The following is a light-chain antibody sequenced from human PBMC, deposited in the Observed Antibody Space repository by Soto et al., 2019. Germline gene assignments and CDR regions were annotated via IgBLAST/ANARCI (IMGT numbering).Light chain of an antibody. V-gene: IGLV2-11*01. CDR1: NSDVGAYDY. Sequence: QSALTQPRSVSGSPGQSVIISCTGTNSDVGAYDYVSWYQQHPGKAPKLIIXXXXXXXSXVPDRFSASKSGNTASLTISXXXXXXXXXXXCCSYAGSNTWVFGGGTKVTVL. CDR2: XXX. J-gene: IGLJ3*02. CDR3: CSYAGSNTWV.